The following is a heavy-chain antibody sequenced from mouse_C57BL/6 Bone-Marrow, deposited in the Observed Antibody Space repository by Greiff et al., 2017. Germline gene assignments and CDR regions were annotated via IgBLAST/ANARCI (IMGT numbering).Heavy chain of an antibody. CDR3: TLYYASWFAY. D-gene: IGHD2-1*01. CDR2: IDPENGDT. Sequence: VQLKESGAELVRPGASVKLSCTASGFNIKDDYMHWVKQRTEQGLEWIGWIDPENGDTEYASKFPGTATITADKSSNTAYLQLSSLTSEDTAVYYCTLYYASWFAYWGQGSLVAVSA. CDR1: GFNIKDDY. V-gene: IGHV14-4*01. J-gene: IGHJ3*01.